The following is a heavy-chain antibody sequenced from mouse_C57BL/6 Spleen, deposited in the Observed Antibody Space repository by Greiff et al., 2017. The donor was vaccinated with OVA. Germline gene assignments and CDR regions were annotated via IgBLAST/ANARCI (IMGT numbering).Heavy chain of an antibody. CDR2: ISSGGDYI. D-gene: IGHD4-1*01. CDR1: GFTFSSYA. CDR3: TRLTGTEWYFDV. Sequence: EVQLVESGEGLVKPGGSLKLSCAASGFTFSSYAMSWVRQTPEKRLEWVAYISSGGDYIYYADTVKGRFTISRDNARNTLYLQMSSLKSEDTAMYYCTRLTGTEWYFDVWGTGTTVTVSS. V-gene: IGHV5-9-1*02. J-gene: IGHJ1*03.